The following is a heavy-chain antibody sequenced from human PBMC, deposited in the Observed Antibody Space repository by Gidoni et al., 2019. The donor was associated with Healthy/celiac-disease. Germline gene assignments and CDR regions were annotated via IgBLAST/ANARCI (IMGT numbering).Heavy chain of an antibody. CDR3: ARDYGDYFLYYFDY. Sequence: QVQLVESGGGVVQPGRSLRLSCAAPGFPFRSYAMHWVRQAPGKGLEWVAVISYDGSNKYYADSVKGRFTISRDNSKNTLYLQMNSLRAEDTAVYYCARDYGDYFLYYFDYWGQGTLVTVSS. V-gene: IGHV3-30-3*01. CDR2: ISYDGSNK. D-gene: IGHD4-17*01. J-gene: IGHJ4*02. CDR1: GFPFRSYA.